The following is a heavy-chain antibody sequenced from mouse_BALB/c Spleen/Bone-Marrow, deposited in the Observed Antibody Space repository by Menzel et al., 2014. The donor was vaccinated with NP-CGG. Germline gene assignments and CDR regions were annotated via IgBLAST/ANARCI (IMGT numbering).Heavy chain of an antibody. CDR1: GFNIKDTY. Sequence: EVKLVESGAELVKPGASVKLSCTASGFNIKDTYIHWVMRRPEQGLAWIGRIDPASGDTKFDPKFQGKATITADTSSNTAYLQVTSLTSGDTAVYYCARVNPWYFEVWGAGTTVTVSS. V-gene: IGHV14-3*02. CDR2: IDPASGDT. CDR3: ARVNPWYFEV. J-gene: IGHJ1*01. D-gene: IGHD2-2*01.